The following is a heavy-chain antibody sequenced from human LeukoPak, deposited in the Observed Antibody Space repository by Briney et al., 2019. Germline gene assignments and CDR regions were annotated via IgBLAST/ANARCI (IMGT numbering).Heavy chain of an antibody. D-gene: IGHD2-2*01. CDR1: GFTFSTYS. CDR3: ARAPAPRHCTSTSCPRGPFDY. CDR2: ISAGGSII. Sequence: GGSLRLSCAASGFTFSTYSMNWVRQAPGKGLEWVSYISAGGSIIYYADSVQGRFTISRDNAKSSLSLQMSSLTAEDTALYYCARAPAPRHCTSTSCPRGPFDYWGQGTLVTVSS. J-gene: IGHJ4*02. V-gene: IGHV3-48*01.